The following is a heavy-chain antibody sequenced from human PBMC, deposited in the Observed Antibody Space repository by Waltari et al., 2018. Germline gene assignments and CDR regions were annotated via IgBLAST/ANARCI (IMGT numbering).Heavy chain of an antibody. V-gene: IGHV4-61*02. D-gene: IGHD5-18*01. CDR1: GGSLRNLNFY. J-gene: IGHJ6*02. Sequence: QVQLQESGPGLAQASPTLSLTRDVSGGSLRNLNFYWRWIRQPAVKGLEWMGRIYRSGVTDYNPSLRGRATMFLDMSKNQFSLTVDSLIAADTAVYYCAVSPDTATSRAAFHFWGPGTTVSVSS. CDR3: AVSPDTATSRAAFHF. CDR2: IYRSGVT.